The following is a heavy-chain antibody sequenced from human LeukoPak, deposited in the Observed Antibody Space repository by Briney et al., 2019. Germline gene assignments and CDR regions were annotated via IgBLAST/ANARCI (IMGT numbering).Heavy chain of an antibody. CDR3: AKGPVAPVSANNDY. CDR2: INHSGST. CDR1: GGSFSGYY. Sequence: SETLSLTCAVYGGSFSGYYWSWIRQPPGKGLEWIGEINHSGSTNYNPSLKSRVTISVDTSKNQFSLKLSSVTAADTAVYYCAKGPVAPVSANNDYWGQGTLVTVSS. D-gene: IGHD5-12*01. V-gene: IGHV4-34*01. J-gene: IGHJ4*02.